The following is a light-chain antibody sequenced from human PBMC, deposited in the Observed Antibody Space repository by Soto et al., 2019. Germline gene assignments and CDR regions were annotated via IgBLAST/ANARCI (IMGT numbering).Light chain of an antibody. V-gene: IGLV1-40*01. CDR3: QSYDSSLSGSDV. CDR2: GNG. Sequence: QSVLTQPPSVSGAPGQRVTISCTVSSSNIGAGHDVHWYQHLPGTTPKLLIYGNGNRPSGVPDRFSGSKSGTSASLAITGLQNEDEADYYCQSYDSSLSGSDVFGTGTKLTVL. CDR1: SSNIGAGHD. J-gene: IGLJ1*01.